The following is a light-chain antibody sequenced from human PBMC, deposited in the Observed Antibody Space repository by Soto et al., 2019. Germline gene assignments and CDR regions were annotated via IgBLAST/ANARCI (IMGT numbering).Light chain of an antibody. J-gene: IGLJ1*01. CDR2: EVS. Sequence: QSVLTQPASVSGSPGQSITISCTGTSSDVGSYNLVSWYQQHPGKAPKLMSYEVSKRPSGVSNRFSGSKSRNTASLTTSALQAEDEADYYCCSYAGSSTYVFGTGTKVTVL. CDR1: SSDVGSYNL. V-gene: IGLV2-23*02. CDR3: CSYAGSSTYV.